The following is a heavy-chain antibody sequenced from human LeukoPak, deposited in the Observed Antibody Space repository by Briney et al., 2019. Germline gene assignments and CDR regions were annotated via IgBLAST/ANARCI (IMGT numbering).Heavy chain of an antibody. CDR3: APHTAMLPTGSDY. D-gene: IGHD5-18*01. V-gene: IGHV3-23*01. CDR2: ISGSGGST. CDR1: GFTFSSYA. Sequence: GGSLRLSCAASGFTFSSYAMSWVRQAPGKGLEWVSAISGSGGSTYYADSVKGRFTISRDNSKNTLYLQMNSLRAEDTAVYYCAPHTAMLPTGSDYWGQGTLVTVSS. J-gene: IGHJ4*02.